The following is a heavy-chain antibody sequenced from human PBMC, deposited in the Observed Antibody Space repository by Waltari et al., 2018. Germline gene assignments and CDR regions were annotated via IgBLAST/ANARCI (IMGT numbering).Heavy chain of an antibody. CDR2: VSHDGSTK. CDR3: AREIVVVVPSAMMDY. Sequence: QVQLVESGGGVVQPGRYLRLSCAAAGFTFRSYGMHWVRRAPDRGLEWLAFVSHDGSTKYYGDSVKCRFTISRDNSENTLSLQMNSLRPEDTAVYFCAREIVVVVPSAMMDYWGQGTLVTVSS. CDR1: GFTFRSYG. V-gene: IGHV3-30*03. J-gene: IGHJ4*02. D-gene: IGHD2-2*01.